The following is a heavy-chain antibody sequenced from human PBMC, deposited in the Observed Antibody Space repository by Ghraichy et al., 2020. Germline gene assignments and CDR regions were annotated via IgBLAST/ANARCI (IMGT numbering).Heavy chain of an antibody. V-gene: IGHV3-23*01. CDR3: AKANYGSGPEAGTEEFDY. Sequence: GGSLRLSCAASGFTFSSYAMSWVRQAPGKGLEWVSAISGSGGSTYYADSVKGRFTISRDNSKNTLYLQMNSLRAEDTAVYYCAKANYGSGPEAGTEEFDYWGQGTLVTVSS. J-gene: IGHJ4*02. D-gene: IGHD3-10*01. CDR1: GFTFSSYA. CDR2: ISGSGGST.